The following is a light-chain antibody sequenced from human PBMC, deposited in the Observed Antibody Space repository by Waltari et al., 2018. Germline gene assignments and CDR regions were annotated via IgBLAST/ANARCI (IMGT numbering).Light chain of an antibody. CDR2: DAS. V-gene: IGKV3-11*01. CDR3: QQRRNWPLT. CDR1: QSVGTY. J-gene: IGKJ4*01. Sequence: GRAIQSVGTYLAWYQQRPGQSPRLLIYDASYRATGIPARFSGSGSETDFTLTISSLQPEDFAVYYCQQRRNWPLTFGGGTRVQI.